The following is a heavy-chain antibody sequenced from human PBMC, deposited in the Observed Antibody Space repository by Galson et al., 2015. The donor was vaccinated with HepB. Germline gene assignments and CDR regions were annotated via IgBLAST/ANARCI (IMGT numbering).Heavy chain of an antibody. D-gene: IGHD3-3*01. CDR3: ARDRSGSRIFDY. CDR1: GYTFTGYY. V-gene: IGHV1-2*06. Sequence: SVKVSCKASGYTFTGYYMHWVRQAPGQGLEWMGRINPNSGGTNYAQKFQGRVTMTRDTSISTAYVELSRLRSDDTAVYYCARDRSGSRIFDYWGQGTLVTVSS. J-gene: IGHJ4*02. CDR2: INPNSGGT.